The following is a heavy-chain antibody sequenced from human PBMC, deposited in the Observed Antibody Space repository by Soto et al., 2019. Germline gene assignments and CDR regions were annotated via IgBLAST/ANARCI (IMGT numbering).Heavy chain of an antibody. CDR2: IIPIFGTA. CDR3: ARGSITGTPLVPPVRTYDAFDI. CDR1: GGTFSSYA. V-gene: IGHV1-69*13. Sequence: SVKVSCEASGGTFSSYAISWVRQAPGQGLEWMGGIIPIFGTANYAQKFQGRVTITADESTSTAYMELSSLRSEDTAVYYCARGSITGTPLVPPVRTYDAFDIWGQGTMVTVSS. D-gene: IGHD1-20*01. J-gene: IGHJ3*02.